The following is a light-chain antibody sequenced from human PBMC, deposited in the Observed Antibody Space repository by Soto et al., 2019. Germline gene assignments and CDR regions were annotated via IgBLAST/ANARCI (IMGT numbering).Light chain of an antibody. CDR2: EVS. CDR1: SGDVGGYNY. Sequence: QSVLTQPASVSGSPGQSITIFCTGTSGDVGGYNYVSWYQHHPGRAPKTLIYEVSSRPSWISNRFTGAKSGNTASLTISGLQTEGEADYYCTSYTSSDTLVFGTGTKVTVL. V-gene: IGLV2-14*01. CDR3: TSYTSSDTLV. J-gene: IGLJ1*01.